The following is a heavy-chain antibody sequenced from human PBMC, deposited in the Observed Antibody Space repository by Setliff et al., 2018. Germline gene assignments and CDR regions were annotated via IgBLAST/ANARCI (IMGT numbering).Heavy chain of an antibody. CDR1: GYTLTELS. Sequence: ASVKVSCKVSGYTLTELSMHWVRQAPGKGLEWMGGFDPEDGETIYAQKFQGRVTMTEDTSTDTAYMELSSLRSEDTAVYYCARRGMSSSWFQGYFDYWGQGTQVTVSS. J-gene: IGHJ4*02. V-gene: IGHV1-24*01. CDR2: FDPEDGET. D-gene: IGHD6-13*01. CDR3: ARRGMSSSWFQGYFDY.